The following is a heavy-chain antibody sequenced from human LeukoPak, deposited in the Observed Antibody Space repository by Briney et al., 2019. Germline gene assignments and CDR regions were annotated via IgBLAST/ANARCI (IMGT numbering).Heavy chain of an antibody. Sequence: GGSLRLSCAASGFTFSSYSMNWVRQAPGKGLEWVSSISSSSSEKYYLDSVKGRFTISRDNAKNSLHLQMNSLRVEDTAVYYCARNSFAELMLLGSAYGMDVWGQGTTVTVSS. CDR3: ARNSFAELMLLGSAYGMDV. CDR1: GFTFSSYS. D-gene: IGHD2-8*01. CDR2: ISSSSSEK. V-gene: IGHV3-21*01. J-gene: IGHJ6*02.